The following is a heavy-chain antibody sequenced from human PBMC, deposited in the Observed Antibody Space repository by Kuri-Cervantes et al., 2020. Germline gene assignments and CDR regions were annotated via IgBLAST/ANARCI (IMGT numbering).Heavy chain of an antibody. Sequence: ASVKVSCKASGGTFSSYAISWVRQAPGQGLEWMGGIIPIFGTANYAQKFQGRVTITTDESTSTAYMELSSLRSEDTAVYYCAKDAYGSGILNWFDPWGQGTLVTVSS. CDR2: IIPIFGTA. J-gene: IGHJ5*02. CDR3: AKDAYGSGILNWFDP. CDR1: GGTFSSYA. V-gene: IGHV1-69*05. D-gene: IGHD3-10*01.